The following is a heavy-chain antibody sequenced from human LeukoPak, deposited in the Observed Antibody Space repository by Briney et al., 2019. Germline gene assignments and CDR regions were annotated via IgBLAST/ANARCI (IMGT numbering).Heavy chain of an antibody. D-gene: IGHD5-12*01. Sequence: ASVKVSCKVSGYTLTELSMHWVRQAPGKGLEWMGGFDPEDGETIYAQKFQGRVTMTEDTSTDTAYMELSSLRAKDTAEYYGAAYSARYSSYVELGMDVWGQGTTVTVSS. J-gene: IGHJ6*02. CDR1: GYTLTELS. CDR2: FDPEDGET. CDR3: AAYSARYSSYVELGMDV. V-gene: IGHV1-24*01.